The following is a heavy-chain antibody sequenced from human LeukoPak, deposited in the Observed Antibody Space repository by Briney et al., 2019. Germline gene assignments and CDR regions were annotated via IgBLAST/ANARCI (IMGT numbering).Heavy chain of an antibody. CDR2: IYYSGST. Sequence: SETLSLTCTVSGGSISSYYWSWIRQPPGKGLEWIGYIYYSGSTNYNPSLKSRVTISVDTSKNQFSLKLSSVTAADTAVYYCARRIGVPAAMSPAFDIWGQGTMVTVSS. J-gene: IGHJ3*02. CDR1: GGSISSYY. V-gene: IGHV4-59*08. D-gene: IGHD2-2*01. CDR3: ARRIGVPAAMSPAFDI.